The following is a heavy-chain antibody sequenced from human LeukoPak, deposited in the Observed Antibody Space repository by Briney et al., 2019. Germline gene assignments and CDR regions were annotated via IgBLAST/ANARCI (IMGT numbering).Heavy chain of an antibody. V-gene: IGHV1-69*13. Sequence: SVKVSCKASGGTFSSYAISWVRQARGQGLEWMGGIIPIFGTANYAQKFQGRVTITADESTSTAYMELSSLRSEDTAVYYCATAHIPIEYYYGSGSYYYTGHYMDVWGKGTTVTISS. CDR1: GGTFSSYA. CDR3: ATAHIPIEYYYGSGSYYYTGHYMDV. CDR2: IIPIFGTA. D-gene: IGHD3-10*01. J-gene: IGHJ6*03.